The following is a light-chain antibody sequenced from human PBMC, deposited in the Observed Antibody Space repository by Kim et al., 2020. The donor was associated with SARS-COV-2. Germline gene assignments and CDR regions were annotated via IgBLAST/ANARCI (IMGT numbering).Light chain of an antibody. Sequence: SASVGDRVTITCRAGQGIGNDLGWYQQKPGKAPTLLIYASVNLLSGVPSRFSGSGSGTDFTLTISSLQPEDFATYYCLQDFNFPYTFGQGTKLEI. CDR3: LQDFNFPYT. CDR1: QGIGND. V-gene: IGKV1-6*01. CDR2: ASV. J-gene: IGKJ2*01.